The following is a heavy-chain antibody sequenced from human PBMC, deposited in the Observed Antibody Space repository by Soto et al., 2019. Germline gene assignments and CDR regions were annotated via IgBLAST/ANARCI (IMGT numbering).Heavy chain of an antibody. CDR3: ERSNRMIKFGGVSLSNYYYYGMDV. CDR1: GGTFSSYA. J-gene: IGHJ6*02. V-gene: IGHV1-69*13. D-gene: IGHD3-16*02. Sequence: SVKVSCKASGGTFSSYAISWVRQAPGQGLEWMGGIIPIFGTANYAQKFQGRVTITADESTSTAYMELSSLRSEDTDVYYCERSNRMIKFGGVSLSNYYYYGMDVWGQGTTVTVSS. CDR2: IIPIFGTA.